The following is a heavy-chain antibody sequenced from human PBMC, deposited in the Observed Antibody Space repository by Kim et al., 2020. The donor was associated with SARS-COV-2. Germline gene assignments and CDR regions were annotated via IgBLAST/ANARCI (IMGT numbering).Heavy chain of an antibody. J-gene: IGHJ4*02. D-gene: IGHD3-22*01. V-gene: IGHV3-49*02. CDR3: TRDHYYDSRFPYYFDY. Sequence: VKGRFTISRDDSKSIAYLQMNSLKTEDTAVYYCTRDHYYDSRFPYYFDYWGQGTLVTVSS.